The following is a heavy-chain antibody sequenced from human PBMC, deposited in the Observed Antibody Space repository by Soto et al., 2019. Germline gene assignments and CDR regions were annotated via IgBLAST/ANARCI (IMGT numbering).Heavy chain of an antibody. CDR1: GGSISSGGYS. D-gene: IGHD1-26*01. CDR3: ARVSGTHYYYYYGMDV. J-gene: IGHJ6*02. Sequence: QLQLQESGSGLVKPSQTLSLTCAVSGGSISSGGYSWSWIRQPPGKGLEWIGYIYHSGSTYYNPSLKSRVTISVDRSKNQFSLKLSSVTAADTAVYYCARVSGTHYYYYYGMDVWGQGTTVTVSS. V-gene: IGHV4-30-2*01. CDR2: IYHSGST.